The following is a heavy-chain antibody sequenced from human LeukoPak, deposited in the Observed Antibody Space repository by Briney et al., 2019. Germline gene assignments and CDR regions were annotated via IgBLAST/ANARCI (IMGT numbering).Heavy chain of an antibody. CDR2: IYSGGST. Sequence: GGSLRLSCAASGFTVSSNYMSWVRQAPGKGLEWVSVIYSGGSTYYADSVKGRFTISRDNSRNTLYLQMNSLRAGDTAVYYCAKSFRSTSLDYWGQGTLVTVSS. J-gene: IGHJ4*02. D-gene: IGHD2-2*01. CDR1: GFTVSSNY. V-gene: IGHV3-53*01. CDR3: AKSFRSTSLDY.